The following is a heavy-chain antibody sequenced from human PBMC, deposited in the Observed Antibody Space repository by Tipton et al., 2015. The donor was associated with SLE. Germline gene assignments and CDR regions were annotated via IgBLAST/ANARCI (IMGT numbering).Heavy chain of an antibody. CDR2: ISWNSGSI. CDR1: GFTFDDYA. J-gene: IGHJ4*02. CDR3: AKDNGYSNYFDY. Sequence: RSLRLSCAASGFTFDDYAMHWVRQAPGKGLEWVSGISWNSGSIGYADSVKGRFTIFRDNAKNSLYLQMNSLRAEDTALYYCAKDNGYSNYFDYWGQGTLVTVSS. D-gene: IGHD4-11*01. V-gene: IGHV3-9*01.